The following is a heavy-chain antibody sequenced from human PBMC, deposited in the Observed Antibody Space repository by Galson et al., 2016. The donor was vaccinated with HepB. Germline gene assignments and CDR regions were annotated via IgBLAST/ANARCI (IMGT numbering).Heavy chain of an antibody. CDR3: AKDAKRMPTGNGGIYDY. V-gene: IGHV3-23*01. D-gene: IGHD1-1*01. CDR1: KFTFSTCA. Sequence: SLRLSCAASKFTFSTCAMSWVRQAPGKGPEWVSTISGSCDNTFHAESVKGRFTISRDNPRNTLFLQMNSLTTEDTAVYYCAKDAKRMPTGNGGIYDYWGQGTLVTVSS. J-gene: IGHJ4*02. CDR2: ISGSCDNT.